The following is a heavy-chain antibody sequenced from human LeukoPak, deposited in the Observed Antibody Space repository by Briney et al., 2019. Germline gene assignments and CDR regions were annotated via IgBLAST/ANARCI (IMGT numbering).Heavy chain of an antibody. J-gene: IGHJ4*02. D-gene: IGHD2/OR15-2a*01. Sequence: TGGSLRLSCAASGFTVSSNYMSWVRQAPGKGLEWVPVIYSGGSTYYADSVKGRFTISRDNSKNTLYLQMNSLRAEDTAVYYCARGPSMDPFDYWGQGTLVTVSS. CDR2: IYSGGST. V-gene: IGHV3-53*01. CDR1: GFTVSSNY. CDR3: ARGPSMDPFDY.